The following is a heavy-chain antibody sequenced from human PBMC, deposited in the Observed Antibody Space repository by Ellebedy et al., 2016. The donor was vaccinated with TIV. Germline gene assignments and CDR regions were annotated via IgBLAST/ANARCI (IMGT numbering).Heavy chain of an antibody. Sequence: ESLKISXAASGFTFSDYYMSWIRQPPGKGLEWIGSTYYSGSTYYNPSLKSRVTISVDTSKNQFSLKLSSVTAADTAVYYCARYSYGPIDYWGQGTLVTVSS. CDR3: ARYSYGPIDY. CDR1: GFTFSDYY. CDR2: TYYSGST. D-gene: IGHD5-18*01. J-gene: IGHJ4*02. V-gene: IGHV4-38-2*01.